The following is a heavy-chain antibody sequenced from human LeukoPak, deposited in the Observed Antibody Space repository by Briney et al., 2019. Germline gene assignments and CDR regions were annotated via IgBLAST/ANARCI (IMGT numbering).Heavy chain of an antibody. J-gene: IGHJ6*03. Sequence: GASVKVSCKASGYTFTSYDINWVRQATGQGLEWMGWMNPNSGNTGYAQKFQGRVTITRNTSISTAYMELRSLRSEDTAVYYCARIKDYYYMDVWGKGTTVTVSS. V-gene: IGHV1-8*03. CDR1: GYTFTSYD. CDR2: MNPNSGNT. CDR3: ARIKDYYYMDV.